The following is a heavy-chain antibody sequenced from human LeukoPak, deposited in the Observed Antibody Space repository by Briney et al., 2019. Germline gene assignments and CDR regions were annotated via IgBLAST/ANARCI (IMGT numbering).Heavy chain of an antibody. D-gene: IGHD3-9*01. Sequence: ASVKVSCKASGYTFTSYYMHWVQQAPGQGLEWMGWINVNSGGTNYAQKFYARVTMTRDTSISTAYMELSRLRSDDTTVFYCARSPHILTGENFDFWGQGTLVTVSS. CDR2: INVNSGGT. V-gene: IGHV1-2*02. CDR3: ARSPHILTGENFDF. J-gene: IGHJ4*02. CDR1: GYTFTSYY.